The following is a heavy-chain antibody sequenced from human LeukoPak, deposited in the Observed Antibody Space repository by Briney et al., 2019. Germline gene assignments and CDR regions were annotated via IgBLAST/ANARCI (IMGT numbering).Heavy chain of an antibody. CDR1: GGSISSSSYY. CDR3: ARWFSGDYYFDY. J-gene: IGHJ4*02. V-gene: IGHV4-39*07. Sequence: PSETLSLTCTVSGGSISSSSYYWGWIRQPPGKGLEWIGSIYYSGSTYYNPSLKSRVTISVDTSKNQFSLKLSSVTAADTAVYYCARWFSGDYYFDYWGQGTLVTVSS. CDR2: IYYSGST. D-gene: IGHD4-17*01.